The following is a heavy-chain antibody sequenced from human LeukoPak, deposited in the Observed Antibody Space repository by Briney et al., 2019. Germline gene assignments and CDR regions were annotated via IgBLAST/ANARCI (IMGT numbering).Heavy chain of an antibody. D-gene: IGHD3-16*01. J-gene: IGHJ3*02. Sequence: ASVKVSCKASGYTFTSYGISWVRQAPGQGLEWMEWISAYNGNANYAQKLQGSVTMTTDTSTSTAYMELRSLRSDDTAVYYCARDMKRWQRGIDAFDIWGQGTMVTVSS. CDR3: ARDMKRWQRGIDAFDI. CDR1: GYTFTSYG. V-gene: IGHV1-18*01. CDR2: ISAYNGNA.